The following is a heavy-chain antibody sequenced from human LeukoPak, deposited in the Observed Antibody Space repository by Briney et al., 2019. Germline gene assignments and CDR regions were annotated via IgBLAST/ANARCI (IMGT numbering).Heavy chain of an antibody. V-gene: IGHV4-59*01. CDR2: IYYSGST. Sequence: SETLSLTCTVSGGSISSYYWSWIRQPPGKGLEWIGYIYYSGSTNYNPSLKSRVTISVDTSKNQFSLKLSSVTAADTAVCYCARDRTGYCSSTSCYGVYGMDVWGQGTTVTVSS. J-gene: IGHJ6*02. CDR3: ARDRTGYCSSTSCYGVYGMDV. D-gene: IGHD2-2*03. CDR1: GGSISSYY.